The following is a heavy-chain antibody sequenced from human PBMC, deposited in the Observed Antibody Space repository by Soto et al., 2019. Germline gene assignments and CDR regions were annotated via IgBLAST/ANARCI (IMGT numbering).Heavy chain of an antibody. D-gene: IGHD6-13*01. CDR3: ARVRIAAAGTSPIDY. V-gene: IGHV1-2*02. CDR1: GYTFTGYY. Sequence: QVQLVQSGAEVKKPGASVKVSCKASGYTFTGYYMHWVRQAPGQGLEWMGWINPNSGGTNYVQKFQGRVTMTRDTSISTAYMELSRLRSDDTAVYYCARVRIAAAGTSPIDYWGQGTLVTVSS. CDR2: INPNSGGT. J-gene: IGHJ4*02.